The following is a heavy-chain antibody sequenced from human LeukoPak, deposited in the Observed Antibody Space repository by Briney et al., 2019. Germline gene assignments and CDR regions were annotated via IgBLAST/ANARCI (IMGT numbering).Heavy chain of an antibody. D-gene: IGHD6-13*01. CDR1: GYTFTSYG. Sequence: GASVKVSCKASGYTFTSYGISWVRQAPGQGLEWMGWISAYNGNTNYAQKLQGRVTMTTDTSTSTAYMELRSLRSDDTAVYYRARDPGAAAARHFDYWGQGTLVTVSS. J-gene: IGHJ4*02. CDR3: ARDPGAAAARHFDY. CDR2: ISAYNGNT. V-gene: IGHV1-18*04.